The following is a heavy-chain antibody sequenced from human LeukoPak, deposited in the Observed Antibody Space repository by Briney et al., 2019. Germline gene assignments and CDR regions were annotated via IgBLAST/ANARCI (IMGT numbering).Heavy chain of an antibody. V-gene: IGHV1-46*01. J-gene: IGHJ6*03. CDR1: GYTFTSYY. CDR3: ARGLVVRGARRGQWLVLGSYYYYMDV. CDR2: INPSGGST. D-gene: IGHD6-19*01. Sequence: ASVKVSCKASGYTFTSYYMHWVRQAPGQGLEWMGIINPSGGSTSYAQKFQGRVTMTRDTSTSTVYMELSSLRSEDTAVYYCARGLVVRGARRGQWLVLGSYYYYMDVWGKGTTVTVSS.